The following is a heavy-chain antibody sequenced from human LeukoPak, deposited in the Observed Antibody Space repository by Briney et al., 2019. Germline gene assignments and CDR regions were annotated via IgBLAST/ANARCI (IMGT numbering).Heavy chain of an antibody. CDR3: ARRGGDYDRGSYDY. Sequence: SQTLSLTCTVSGGSISTGDYYWSWIRQPPGKGLEWIGYIYYSGSTYYNPSLKSRVTISVDTSKNQFSLKLSSVTAADTAVYYCARRGGDYDRGSYDYWGQGTLVTVSS. CDR1: GGSISTGDYY. V-gene: IGHV4-30-4*01. J-gene: IGHJ4*02. CDR2: IYYSGST. D-gene: IGHD2-21*02.